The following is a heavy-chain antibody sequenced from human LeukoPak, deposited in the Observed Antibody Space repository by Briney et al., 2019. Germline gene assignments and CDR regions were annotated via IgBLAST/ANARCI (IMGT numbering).Heavy chain of an antibody. CDR2: ISAYNGNT. CDR1: GYTFTIYG. D-gene: IGHD3-10*01. Sequence: ASVKVSCKASGYTFTIYGISWVRQAPGQGLEWMGWISAYNGNTNYAQKLQGRVTMTTDTSTSTAYMELRSRRSDDTAVYYCARVESSYYYGSGSLRAFDIWGQGTMITVSS. J-gene: IGHJ3*02. V-gene: IGHV1-18*01. CDR3: ARVESSYYYGSGSLRAFDI.